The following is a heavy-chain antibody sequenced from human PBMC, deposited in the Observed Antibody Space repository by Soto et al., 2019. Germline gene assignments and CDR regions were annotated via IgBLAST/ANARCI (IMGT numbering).Heavy chain of an antibody. Sequence: EPLCSPGTVLGDSIRRSNYSWGSIRQPQGKGLEWIGNIFYSWSTYYLPSLKSRVTISVDTSKNQFSLKLSAVTAADADRYFCARHVLQQRRYYYFGLDVWGQGAAVTVSS. CDR1: GDSIRRSNYS. V-gene: IGHV4-39*01. CDR2: IFYSWST. J-gene: IGHJ6*02. CDR3: ARHVLQQRRYYYFGLDV. D-gene: IGHD6-25*01.